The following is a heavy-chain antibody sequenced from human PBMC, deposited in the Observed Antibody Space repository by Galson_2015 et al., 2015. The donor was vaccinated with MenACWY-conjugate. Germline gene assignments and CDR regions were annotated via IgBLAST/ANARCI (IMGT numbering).Heavy chain of an antibody. J-gene: IGHJ4*02. D-gene: IGHD2-8*02. CDR2: ISTYNGDT. Sequence: SVKVSCKASGYSFTGYGFTWVRQAPGQGLEWMGWISTYNGDTNYAQRLQGRVTMTTDTSTSTAYMDLRSLKSDDTAVYYCARLRYCTGGTCHPTFDYWGQGTLVTVSS. CDR1: GYSFTGYG. V-gene: IGHV1-18*01. CDR3: ARLRYCTGGTCHPTFDY.